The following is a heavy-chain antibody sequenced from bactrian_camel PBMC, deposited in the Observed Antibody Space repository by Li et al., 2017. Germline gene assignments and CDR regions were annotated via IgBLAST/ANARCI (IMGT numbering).Heavy chain of an antibody. Sequence: HVQLVESGGGSVQAGESLRLSCVASGYTFDKNCMGWFRQAPEKERELVSTISRDGTTTYQDSAKGRFTISRDNAKNTLYLQLNSLKTEDTAMYYCAKDLWGSTNWGQGTQVTVS. CDR1: GYTFDKNC. V-gene: IGHV3S55*01. CDR3: AKDLWGSTN. D-gene: IGHD5*01. J-gene: IGHJ4*01. CDR2: ISRDGTT.